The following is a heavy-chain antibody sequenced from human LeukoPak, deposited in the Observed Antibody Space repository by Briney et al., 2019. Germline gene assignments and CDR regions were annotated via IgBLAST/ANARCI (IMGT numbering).Heavy chain of an antibody. D-gene: IGHD2-21*02. J-gene: IGHJ4*02. CDR1: GGTFSSYA. V-gene: IGHV1-69*05. CDR3: ACGRTTTNCGGDCYRFDY. CDR2: IIPIFGTA. Sequence: SVKVSCKASGGTFSSYAISWVRQAPGQGLEWMGGIIPIFGTANYAQKFQGRVTITTDESTSTAYMELSSLRSEDTAVYYCACGRTTTNCGGDCYRFDYWGQGTLVTVSS.